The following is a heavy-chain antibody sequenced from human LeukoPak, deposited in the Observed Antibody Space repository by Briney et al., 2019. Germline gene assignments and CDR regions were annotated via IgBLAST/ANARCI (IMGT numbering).Heavy chain of an antibody. J-gene: IGHJ6*02. CDR1: GITFSTYA. CDR2: MSSNGGST. V-gene: IGHV3-64D*09. Sequence: GGSLRLSCSASGITFSTYAMHWVRQAPGKGLEYISGMSSNGGSTYYADSVKGRFTISRDNSKNTVYLQMSSLRAEDTAVYYCVKFGYNSSGYYSPYNYSGMDVWGQGTTVTVSS. D-gene: IGHD3-22*01. CDR3: VKFGYNSSGYYSPYNYSGMDV.